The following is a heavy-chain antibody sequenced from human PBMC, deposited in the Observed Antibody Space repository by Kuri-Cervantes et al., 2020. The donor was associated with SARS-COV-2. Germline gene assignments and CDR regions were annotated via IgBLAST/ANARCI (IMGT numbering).Heavy chain of an antibody. Sequence: GESLKISCAASGFTFSSYSMNWVRQAPGKGLEWVSSISSSSSYIYYADSVKGRFTISRDNAKNSLYLQMNSLRAEDTAVYYCARDNQDSSWISGFSDYYYYYYMDVWGKGTTVTVSS. D-gene: IGHD6-6*01. J-gene: IGHJ6*03. CDR2: ISSSSSYI. CDR3: ARDNQDSSWISGFSDYYYYYYMDV. CDR1: GFTFSSYS. V-gene: IGHV3-21*01.